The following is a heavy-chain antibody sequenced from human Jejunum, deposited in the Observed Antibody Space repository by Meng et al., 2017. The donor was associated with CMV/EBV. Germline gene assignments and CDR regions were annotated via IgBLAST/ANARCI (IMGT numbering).Heavy chain of an antibody. V-gene: IGHV3-23*01. CDR1: GFTFSSFA. D-gene: IGHD4-11*01. CDR2: ISGSGGTT. Sequence: AASGFTFSSFALRWVRQAPGKGLEWVSTISGSGGTTYYADSVKGRFTISRDNSKDTLYLQMNSLRAEDTAVYYCAKEDYSNDFDYWGQGTLVTVSS. J-gene: IGHJ4*02. CDR3: AKEDYSNDFDY.